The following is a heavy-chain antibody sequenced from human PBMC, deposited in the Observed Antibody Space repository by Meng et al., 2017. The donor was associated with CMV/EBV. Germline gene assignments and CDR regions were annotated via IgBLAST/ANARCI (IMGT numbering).Heavy chain of an antibody. V-gene: IGHV4-4*07. CDR1: GGSISSYY. CDR3: ARHGDTAMVVGIDY. J-gene: IGHJ4*02. CDR2: IYTSGST. D-gene: IGHD5-18*01. Sequence: QVQAVGPGLVEPSETLSLTCSVAGGSISSYYWSWIRQPAGQGLEWIGRIYTSGSTNYNPSLKSRVTMSVDTSKNQFSLKLSSVTAADTAVYYCARHGDTAMVVGIDYWGQGTLVTVSS.